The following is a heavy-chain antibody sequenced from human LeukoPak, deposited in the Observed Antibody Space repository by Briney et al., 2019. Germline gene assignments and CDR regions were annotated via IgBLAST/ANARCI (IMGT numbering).Heavy chain of an antibody. D-gene: IGHD3-3*01. CDR2: IKEGGSEK. CDR3: AKDRDYDFWSGPDGFDP. Sequence: GGSLRLSFAASGFTFSRYWMSWVRQAPGKGLEWVANIKEGGSEKYYVDSVKGRFTISRDNAKKSLYLQMNSLRAEDTAVYYCAKDRDYDFWSGPDGFDPWGQGTLVTVSS. V-gene: IGHV3-7*01. CDR1: GFTFSRYW. J-gene: IGHJ5*02.